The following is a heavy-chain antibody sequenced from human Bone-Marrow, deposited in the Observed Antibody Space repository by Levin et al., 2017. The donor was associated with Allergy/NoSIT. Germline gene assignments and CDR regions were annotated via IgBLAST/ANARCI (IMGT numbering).Heavy chain of an antibody. V-gene: IGHV3-11*01. CDR3: ARIFGSEETFDI. CDR1: GFPFSDYF. D-gene: IGHD3-3*01. Sequence: GGSLRLSCAASGFPFSDYFMTWIRQAPGKGLEWLSYINSGGTTIKYADSVRGRFTISRDNAKNSLYLQMNSLRVEDTAVYFCARIFGSEETFDIWGQGTMVTVSS. J-gene: IGHJ3*02. CDR2: INSGGTTI.